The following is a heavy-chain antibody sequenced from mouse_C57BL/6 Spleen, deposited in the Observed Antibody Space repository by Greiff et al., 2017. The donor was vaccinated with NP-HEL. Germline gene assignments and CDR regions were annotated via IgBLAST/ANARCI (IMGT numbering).Heavy chain of an antibody. CDR2: IDPSDSYT. D-gene: IGHD2-4*01. J-gene: IGHJ2*01. CDR1: GYTFTSYW. V-gene: IGHV1-50*01. CDR3: ARGGLRRIGYFDY. Sequence: QVQLQQPGAELVKPGASVKLSCKASGYTFTSYWMQWVKQRPGQGLEWIGEIDPSDSYTNYNQKFKGKATLTVDTSSSTAYMQLSSLTSEDSAVDYCARGGLRRIGYFDYWGQGTTLTVSS.